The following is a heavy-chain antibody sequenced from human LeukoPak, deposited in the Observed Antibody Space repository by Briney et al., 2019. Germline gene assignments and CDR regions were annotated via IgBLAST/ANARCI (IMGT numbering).Heavy chain of an antibody. J-gene: IGHJ4*02. V-gene: IGHV3-30*18. CDR1: GFTFSSYG. CDR2: ISYDGSNK. D-gene: IGHD6-19*01. Sequence: GGALRLSCGASGFTFSSYGMHWVRQAPGKGLEWVAVISYDGSNKYYADSVKGRFTISRDNSKNTLYLQMNSLRAEDTAVYYCAKDGVLRSGWYHYFDYWGQGTLVTVSS. CDR3: AKDGVLRSGWYHYFDY.